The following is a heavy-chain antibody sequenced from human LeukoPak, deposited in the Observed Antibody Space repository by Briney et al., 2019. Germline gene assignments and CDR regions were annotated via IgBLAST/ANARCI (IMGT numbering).Heavy chain of an antibody. Sequence: SQTLSLTCAVSGGSISSGGYSWSWIRQPPGKGLEWIGHIYHSGSTYYNPSLKSRVPILVDKSKNQFSLKLSSVTAADTAVYYCARAPLYILTGYSQPEIDAFDIWGQGTMVTVSS. J-gene: IGHJ3*02. CDR2: IYHSGST. CDR1: GGSISSGGYS. CDR3: ARAPLYILTGYSQPEIDAFDI. V-gene: IGHV4-30-2*01. D-gene: IGHD3-9*01.